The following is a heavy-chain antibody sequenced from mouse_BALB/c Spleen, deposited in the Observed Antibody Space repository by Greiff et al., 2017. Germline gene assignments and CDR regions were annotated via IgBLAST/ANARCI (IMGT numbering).Heavy chain of an antibody. J-gene: IGHJ4*01. CDR1: GFTFSSYA. V-gene: IGHV5-9-4*01. Sequence: EVMLVESGGGLVKPGGSLKLSCAASGFTFSSYAMSWVRQSPEKRLEWVAEISSGGSYTYYPDTVTGRFTISRDNAKNTLYLEMSSLRSEDTAMYYCARSNTMITTYAMDYWGQGTSVTVSS. CDR3: ARSNTMITTYAMDY. D-gene: IGHD2-4*01. CDR2: ISSGGSYT.